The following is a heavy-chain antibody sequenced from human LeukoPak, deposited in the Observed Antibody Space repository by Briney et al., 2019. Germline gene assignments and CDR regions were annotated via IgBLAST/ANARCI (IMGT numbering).Heavy chain of an antibody. CDR1: GGSISSYY. CDR2: IYYSGST. D-gene: IGHD4-17*01. CDR3: ARHYGDYEPYYFDY. V-gene: IGHV4-59*08. Sequence: PSETLSLTCTVSGGSISSYYWSWIRQPPGKGLEWIGYIYYSGSTNYNPSLESRVTISVDTSKNQFSLKLSSVTAADTAVYYCARHYGDYEPYYFDYWGQGTLVTVSS. J-gene: IGHJ4*02.